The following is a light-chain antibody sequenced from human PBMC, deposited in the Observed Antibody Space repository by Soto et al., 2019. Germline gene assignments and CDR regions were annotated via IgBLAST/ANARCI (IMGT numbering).Light chain of an antibody. V-gene: IGLV2-14*01. J-gene: IGLJ2*01. CDR3: NSYASGNNVV. Sequence: QSVLTQPASVSGSPGQSITISCTGTSSDVGGYNYVSWYQQHPGKAPKLRIYDVSNRPSGVSNRFSGSKSGNTASLTISGLQAEDEADYYCNSYASGNNVVFGGGTKVTVL. CDR2: DVS. CDR1: SSDVGGYNY.